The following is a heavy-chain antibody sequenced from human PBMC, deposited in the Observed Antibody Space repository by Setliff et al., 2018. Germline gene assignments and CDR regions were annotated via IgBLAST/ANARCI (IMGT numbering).Heavy chain of an antibody. CDR3: ARGTYANSWARFDF. D-gene: IGHD2-15*01. Sequence: PLSLTCAVSDDSTRNNNYFWAWIRQPPGKGLEWIGFMYHNGDTHYSPSLKSRVSLSVDTSKRQVSLKLNTATAADTAVYYCARGTYANSWARFDFWGRGTLVTVSS. V-gene: IGHV4-30-4*08. J-gene: IGHJ4*02. CDR2: MYHNGDT. CDR1: DDSTRNNNYF.